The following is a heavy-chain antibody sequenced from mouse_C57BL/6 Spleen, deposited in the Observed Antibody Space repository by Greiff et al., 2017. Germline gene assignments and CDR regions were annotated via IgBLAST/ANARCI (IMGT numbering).Heavy chain of an antibody. CDR2: IRNKANGYTT. CDR1: GFTFTDYY. Sequence: EVKVEESGGGLVQPGGSLSLSCAASGFTFTDYYMSWVRQPPGKALEWLGFIRNKANGYTTEYSASVKGRFTISRDNSQSILYLQMNALRAEDSATYDCARLGQTFLDYWGQGTTLTVAS. D-gene: IGHD3-3*01. CDR3: ARLGQTFLDY. V-gene: IGHV7-3*01. J-gene: IGHJ2*01.